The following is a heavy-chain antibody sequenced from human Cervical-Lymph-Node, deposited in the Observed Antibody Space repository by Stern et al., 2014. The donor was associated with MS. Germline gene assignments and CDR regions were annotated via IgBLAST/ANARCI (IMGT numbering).Heavy chain of an antibody. V-gene: IGHV1-69*01. Sequence: QVQLVQSGAEVKKPGSSVKVSCKASGDTFSSYDISWVRQAPGQGFEWMGGIIPIFGIVNYAQKFRGRVTITEDDSTSSIYMKVSSLRSEDTAVYYCARTYYYGSGTYDYYYYHMDVWGQGTTVTVSS. CDR3: ARTYYYGSGTYDYYYYHMDV. J-gene: IGHJ6*02. CDR1: GDTFSSYD. D-gene: IGHD3-10*01. CDR2: IIPIFGIV.